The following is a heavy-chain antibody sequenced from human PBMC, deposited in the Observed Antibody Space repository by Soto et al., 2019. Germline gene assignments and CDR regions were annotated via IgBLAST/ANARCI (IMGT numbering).Heavy chain of an antibody. V-gene: IGHV3-9*01. CDR2: IFWRGGGT. CDR1: GPTIDDYA. D-gene: IGHD3-16*01. J-gene: IGHJ5*02. Sequence: GGSLRLSCAVSGPTIDDYAMHWVRQVPGKGLEWVSGIFWRGGGTGYADSVKGRFTISRDRAKNSLSLHMNSLTIEDTAVYYCGKDVSPGGLEAWGQGTLVTVSS. CDR3: GKDVSPGGLEA.